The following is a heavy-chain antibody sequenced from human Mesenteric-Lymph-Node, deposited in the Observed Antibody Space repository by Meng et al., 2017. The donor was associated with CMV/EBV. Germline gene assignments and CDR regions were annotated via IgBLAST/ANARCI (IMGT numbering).Heavy chain of an antibody. CDR2: VYDSGTT. D-gene: IGHD6-19*01. J-gene: IGHJ5*02. CDR1: GGSITSYY. V-gene: IGHV4-59*01. CDR3: ARGRSSGWLYEFDP. Sequence: QGQLQESGPGLVKPAETLSLTCSVSGGSITSYYWSWIRQPPGKGLEWIGYVYDSGTTNYNPSLASRVDISLDTSMNQFSLKLTSVTADDTAKYYCARGRSSGWLYEFDPWGQGTLVTVSS.